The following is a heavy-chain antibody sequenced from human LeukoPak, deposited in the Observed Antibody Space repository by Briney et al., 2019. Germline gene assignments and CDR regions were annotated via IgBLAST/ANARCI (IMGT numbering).Heavy chain of an antibody. CDR1: GASINTGSYY. CDR3: ARDEVTSATYYLDS. Sequence: SQTLSLTCTVSGASINTGSYYWSWIRQPAGKGLEWIGRVYTKGGTNYNPSLKSRVTISLDPSKNQLSLNLASVTAADTAVYYCARDEVTSATYYLDSWGQGTLVAVSS. V-gene: IGHV4-61*02. J-gene: IGHJ4*02. D-gene: IGHD4-11*01. CDR2: VYTKGGT.